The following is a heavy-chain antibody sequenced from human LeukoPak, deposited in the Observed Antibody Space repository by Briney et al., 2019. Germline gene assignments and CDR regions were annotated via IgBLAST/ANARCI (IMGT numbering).Heavy chain of an antibody. CDR1: GGTFSSYA. J-gene: IGHJ4*02. D-gene: IGHD3-22*01. V-gene: IGHV1-69*05. CDR2: IIPIFGTA. Sequence: ASVKVSCKASGGTFSSYAISWVRQAPGQGLEWMGGIIPIFGTANYAQKFQGRVTITTDESTSTAYMELSSLRSEDTAVYYCARTDSSGYLVSSIDYWGQGTLVTVSS. CDR3: ARTDSSGYLVSSIDY.